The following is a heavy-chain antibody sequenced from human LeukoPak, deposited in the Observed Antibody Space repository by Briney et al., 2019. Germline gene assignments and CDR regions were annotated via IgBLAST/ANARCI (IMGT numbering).Heavy chain of an antibody. CDR1: GYTFTSYG. D-gene: IGHD3-10*01. CDR3: ARDMVRGVITPSDAFDI. Sequence: GASLKVSCKASGYTFTSYGISWVRQAPGQGLEWMGWISAYNGNTNYAQKLQGRVTMTTDTSTSTAYMELRSLRSDDTAVYYCARDMVRGVITPSDAFDIWGQGTMVTVSS. J-gene: IGHJ3*02. V-gene: IGHV1-18*01. CDR2: ISAYNGNT.